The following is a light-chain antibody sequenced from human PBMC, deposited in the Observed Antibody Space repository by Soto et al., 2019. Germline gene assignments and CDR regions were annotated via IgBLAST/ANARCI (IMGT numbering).Light chain of an antibody. J-gene: IGKJ1*01. CDR3: QHSYNTPRT. CDR2: AVS. V-gene: IGKV1-39*01. Sequence: DIPMTQSPSSLSASVGDRVTITCRASQNIRNYLNWYQQKPGEAPKLLISAVSSLETGVPSRFSGSGSGTDFTLTITSLQPEDFATYYCQHSYNTPRTFGQGTKVDIK. CDR1: QNIRNY.